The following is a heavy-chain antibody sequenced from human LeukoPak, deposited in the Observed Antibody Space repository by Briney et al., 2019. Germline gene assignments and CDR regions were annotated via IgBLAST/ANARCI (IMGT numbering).Heavy chain of an antibody. V-gene: IGHV3-74*01. D-gene: IGHD4-11*01. Sequence: GGSLRLSCAASGFTFSSYWMHWVRQAPGKGLVWVSRINSDGSSTSYADSVKGRFTISRDNAKNTLYLQMNSLRAEDTAVYYCAIGGTVTTRLDWGQGTLVTVSS. CDR3: AIGGTVTTRLD. CDR1: GFTFSSYW. CDR2: INSDGSST. J-gene: IGHJ4*02.